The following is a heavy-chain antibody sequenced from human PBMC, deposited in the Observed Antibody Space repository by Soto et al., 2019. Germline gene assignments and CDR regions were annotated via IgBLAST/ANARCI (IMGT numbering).Heavy chain of an antibody. CDR2: IIPIFGTA. D-gene: IGHD2-2*01. V-gene: IGHV1-69*13. CDR3: ARENVVVPAAFYYYYGMDV. J-gene: IGHJ6*02. CDR1: GGTFSSYA. Sequence: SVKVSCKASGGTFSSYAISWVRQAPGQGLEWMGGIIPIFGTANYAQKFQGRVTITADESTSTAYMELSSLRSEDTAVYYCARENVVVPAAFYYYYGMDVWGQGTTVTVSS.